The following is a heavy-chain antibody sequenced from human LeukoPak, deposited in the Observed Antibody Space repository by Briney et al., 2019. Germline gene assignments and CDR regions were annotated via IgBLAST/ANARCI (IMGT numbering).Heavy chain of an antibody. CDR1: GFTFSSYG. V-gene: IGHV3-30*02. Sequence: GGSLILSCAASGFTFSSYGMHWVRQAPGKGLEWVAFIRYDGSNKYYADSVKGRFTISRDNSKNTLYLQMNSLRAEDTAVYYCARILWFGELLSPFDYWGQGDLVTVSS. CDR3: ARILWFGELLSPFDY. J-gene: IGHJ4*02. D-gene: IGHD3-10*01. CDR2: IRYDGSNK.